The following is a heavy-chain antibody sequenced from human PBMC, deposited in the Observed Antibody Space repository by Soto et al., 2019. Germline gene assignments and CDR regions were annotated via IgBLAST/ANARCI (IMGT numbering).Heavy chain of an antibody. CDR1: GGSINSSSSY. J-gene: IGHJ4*02. Sequence: SETLSLTCTVSGGSINSSSSYWAWIRQPPGKGLEWIGSIYYSGTSYSNPSLRSRISMSVDTSKNQFSLKLNSVTAADTAVYYCARLQRRWLHGDSWGQGALVTVSS. V-gene: IGHV4-39*01. D-gene: IGHD6-19*01. CDR2: IYYSGTS. CDR3: ARLQRRWLHGDS.